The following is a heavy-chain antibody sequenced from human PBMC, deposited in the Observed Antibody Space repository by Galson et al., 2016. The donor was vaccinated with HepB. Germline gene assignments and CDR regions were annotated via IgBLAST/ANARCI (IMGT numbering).Heavy chain of an antibody. V-gene: IGHV4-34*01. Sequence: QATGRGLEWIGEIQHSGTTNYNPSLKGRVSISVDTAKNQFSLNLTSVTAADTAVYYCVRDGIRRDGLSGIYLKYWGQGTLVTVSS. D-gene: IGHD1-26*01. CDR3: VRDGIRRDGLSGIYLKY. J-gene: IGHJ4*02. CDR2: IQHSGTT.